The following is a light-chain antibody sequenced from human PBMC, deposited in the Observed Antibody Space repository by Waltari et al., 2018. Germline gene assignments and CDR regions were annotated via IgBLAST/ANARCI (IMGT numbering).Light chain of an antibody. V-gene: IGKV1-39*01. Sequence: DIQMTQSPSSLSASVGDRVTITCRASQTISRYLNWYLHTPGKAPKLLIYAASSLQSGVPSRFSGSGSGTDFTLTISSLQPEDFATYYCQQSHNTPRTFGGGTKVEVK. CDR1: QTISRY. CDR3: QQSHNTPRT. J-gene: IGKJ4*01. CDR2: AAS.